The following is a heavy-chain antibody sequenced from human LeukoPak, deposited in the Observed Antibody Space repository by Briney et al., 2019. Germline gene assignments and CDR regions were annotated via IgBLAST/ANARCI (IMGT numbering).Heavy chain of an antibody. Sequence: GGSLRLSCAASGFTFSSYEMNWVRQAPGKGLEWVSYISSSGSTIYYADSVKGRFTISRDNAKNSLYLQMNSLRAEDTAVYYCARDQNGDYVGFDYWGQGTLVTVSS. CDR3: ARDQNGDYVGFDY. J-gene: IGHJ4*02. CDR1: GFTFSSYE. D-gene: IGHD4-17*01. CDR2: ISSSGSTI. V-gene: IGHV3-48*03.